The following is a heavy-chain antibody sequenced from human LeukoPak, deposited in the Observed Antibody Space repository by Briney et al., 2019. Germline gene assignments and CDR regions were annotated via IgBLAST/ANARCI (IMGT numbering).Heavy chain of an antibody. CDR3: ATDVNSNYEY. CDR2: INLEGGEK. Sequence: GGSLRLSCGAAAFTISIFWMRWVRQAPGKRNEWVANINLEGGEKNYADSVKGRFTISRENGKNSLYLQMNSLRAEDTAMYYCATDVNSNYEYWGQGTLVSVSS. D-gene: IGHD4-11*01. CDR1: AFTISIFW. J-gene: IGHJ4*02. V-gene: IGHV3-7*05.